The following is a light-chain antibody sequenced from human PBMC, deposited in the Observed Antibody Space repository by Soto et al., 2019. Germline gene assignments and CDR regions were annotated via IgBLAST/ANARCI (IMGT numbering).Light chain of an antibody. CDR3: QQYSSWSPIT. Sequence: EIVLTQSPATLSLSPGERATLSCRASQSISNKLVWYQQKPGQAPRLLIYGASTRATGIPARLSGSGSGTEFTLTISSLQSEDFVVYYCQQYSSWSPITFGQGTRLEIK. J-gene: IGKJ5*01. CDR1: QSISNK. V-gene: IGKV3-15*01. CDR2: GAS.